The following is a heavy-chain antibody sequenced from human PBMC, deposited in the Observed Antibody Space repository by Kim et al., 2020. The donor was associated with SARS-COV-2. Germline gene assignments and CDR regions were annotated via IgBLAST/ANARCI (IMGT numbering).Heavy chain of an antibody. Sequence: VKGRFTISRDNAKNSLYLQMNSLRAEDTAVYYCARDTGDYGDYIAKGFDYWGQGTLVTVSS. D-gene: IGHD4-17*01. J-gene: IGHJ4*02. V-gene: IGHV3-21*01. CDR3: ARDTGDYGDYIAKGFDY.